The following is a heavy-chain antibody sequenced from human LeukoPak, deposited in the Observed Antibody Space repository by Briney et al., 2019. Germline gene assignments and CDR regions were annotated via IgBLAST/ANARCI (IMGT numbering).Heavy chain of an antibody. CDR2: IIPIFGTA. CDR1: GGTFSSYA. V-gene: IGHV1-69*05. J-gene: IGHJ4*02. CDR3: ARQRGYVWGSYRLDY. Sequence: GASVKVSCKASGGTFSSYAISWVRQAPGQGLEWMGGIIPIFGTANYAQKFQGRVTITTDESTSTAYMELSSLRSEGTAVYYCARQRGYVWGSYRLDYWGQGTLVTVSS. D-gene: IGHD3-16*02.